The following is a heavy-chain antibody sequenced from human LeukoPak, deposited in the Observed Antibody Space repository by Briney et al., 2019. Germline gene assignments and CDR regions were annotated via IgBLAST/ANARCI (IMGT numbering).Heavy chain of an antibody. J-gene: IGHJ4*02. V-gene: IGHV3-23*01. Sequence: PGGSLRLSCAASGFTFSTYAMSWVRQARGKGLGWVSGISGSGGNTNYADSVKGRFTISRDNSKSTLYLQMNSLRAEDTAIYYCAKHVYGGNLLPETWGQGTLVTVSS. CDR1: GFTFSTYA. CDR3: AKHVYGGNLLPET. CDR2: ISGSGGNT. D-gene: IGHD4-23*01.